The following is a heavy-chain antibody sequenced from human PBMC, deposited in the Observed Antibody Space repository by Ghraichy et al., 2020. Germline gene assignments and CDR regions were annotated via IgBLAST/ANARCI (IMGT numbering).Heavy chain of an antibody. CDR3: ARSCDSCYFRSDY. J-gene: IGHJ4*02. CDR1: AFTFSSYS. V-gene: IGHV3-48*02. D-gene: IGHD2-21*01. Sequence: GESLNISCAASAFTFSSYSMNWVRQPPGKGLEWVSYITSSSSTIYYADSVKGRFTISRDNAKNSLYLQMHSLRDEDTAVYYCARSCDSCYFRSDYWGQGTLVTVSS. CDR2: ITSSSSTI.